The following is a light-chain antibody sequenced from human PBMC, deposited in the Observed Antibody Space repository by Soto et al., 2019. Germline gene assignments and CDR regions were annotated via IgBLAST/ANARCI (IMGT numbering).Light chain of an antibody. CDR2: DAS. Sequence: EIVLTQSPATLSLSPGGRATLSCRASQTVTNHLAWYQQKAGQAPRLLIFDASTRASGIPPRFSGSGSGTDFTLTISSLQPEDFATYYCQQVNNYPLTFGGGTKVEI. CDR3: QQVNNYPLT. CDR1: QTVTNH. J-gene: IGKJ4*01. V-gene: IGKV3-11*01.